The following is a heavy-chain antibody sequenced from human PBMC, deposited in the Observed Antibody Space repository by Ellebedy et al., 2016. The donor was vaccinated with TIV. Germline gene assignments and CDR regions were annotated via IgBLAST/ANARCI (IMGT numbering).Heavy chain of an antibody. V-gene: IGHV1-69*13. CDR2: IIPIFGTA. CDR3: ACGLYCSGGSCYLGNDY. Sequence: AASVKVSCKASGGTFSSYAISWVRQAPGQGLEWMGGIIPIFGTANYAQKFQGRVTITADESTSTAYMELSSLRSEDTAVYYCACGLYCSGGSCYLGNDYWGQGTLVTVSS. D-gene: IGHD2-15*01. CDR1: GGTFSSYA. J-gene: IGHJ4*02.